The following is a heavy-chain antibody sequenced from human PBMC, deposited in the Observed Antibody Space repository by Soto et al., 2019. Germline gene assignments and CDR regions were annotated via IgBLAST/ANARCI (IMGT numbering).Heavy chain of an antibody. Sequence: QVQLVASGGGVVQPGRSLRLSCAASGFTFSSYGMHWVRQAPGKGLEWVAVIWYDGSNKYYADSVKGRFTISRDNSKNTLYLQMNSLRAEDTAVYYCAREKYGSGSYYVDYWGQGTLVTVSS. V-gene: IGHV3-33*01. CDR1: GFTFSSYG. D-gene: IGHD3-10*01. J-gene: IGHJ4*02. CDR2: IWYDGSNK. CDR3: AREKYGSGSYYVDY.